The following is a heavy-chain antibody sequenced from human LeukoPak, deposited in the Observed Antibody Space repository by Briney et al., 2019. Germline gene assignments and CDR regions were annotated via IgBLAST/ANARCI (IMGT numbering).Heavy chain of an antibody. D-gene: IGHD3-22*01. V-gene: IGHV5-51*01. J-gene: IGHJ4*02. CDR3: VRHGYYDSSGFDY. CDR2: IYPGDSET. Sequence: GESLKISCKGSGYTFTSNWIGWVRQMPGKGLEWMGIIYPGDSETRYSPSFQGQVTMSADKSISTAYLQWSSLEASDTAMYYCVRHGYYDSSGFDYWGQGTLVTVSS. CDR1: GYTFTSNW.